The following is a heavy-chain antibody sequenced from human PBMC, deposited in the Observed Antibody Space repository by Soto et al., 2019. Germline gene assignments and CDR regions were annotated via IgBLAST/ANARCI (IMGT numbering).Heavy chain of an antibody. CDR2: IYYSGST. CDR1: GGSISSYY. J-gene: IGHJ2*01. V-gene: IGHV4-59*08. CDR3: ARFNWYFDL. Sequence: QVQLQESGPGLVKPSETLSLTCTVSGGSISSYYWSWIRQPPGKGLEWIGYIYYSGSTNYNPSLKXRXTXXVDTSKNQVSLKLSSVTAADTAVYYCARFNWYFDLWGRGTLVTVSS.